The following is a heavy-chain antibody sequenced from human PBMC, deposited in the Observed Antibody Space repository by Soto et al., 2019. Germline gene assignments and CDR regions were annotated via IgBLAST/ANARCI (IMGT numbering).Heavy chain of an antibody. D-gene: IGHD2-2*01. CDR1: GGSISSYY. CDR3: ARLYSTTVIVVVPAAPRYYYMDV. CDR2: IYYSGST. Sequence: PSETLSLTCTVSGGSISSYYWSWIRQPPGKGLEWIGYIYYSGSTNYNPSLKSRVTISVDTSKNQYSLKLSSVTAADTAEYYCARLYSTTVIVVVPAAPRYYYMDVWGKGTTVTVSS. V-gene: IGHV4-59*08. J-gene: IGHJ6*03.